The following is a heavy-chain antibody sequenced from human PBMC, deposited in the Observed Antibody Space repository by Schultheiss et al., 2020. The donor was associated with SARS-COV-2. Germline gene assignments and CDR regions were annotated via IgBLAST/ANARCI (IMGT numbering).Heavy chain of an antibody. CDR1: GFTFSSYA. CDR2: ISGSGGST. J-gene: IGHJ4*02. Sequence: GGSLRLSCAASGFTFSSYAMSWVRQAPGKGLEWVSAISGSGGSTYYADSVKGRFTISRDNSKNTLYLQMNSLRAEDTAVYYCARGRGLYYYDSSGYEFDYWGQGTLVTVSS. D-gene: IGHD3-22*01. CDR3: ARGRGLYYYDSSGYEFDY. V-gene: IGHV3-23*01.